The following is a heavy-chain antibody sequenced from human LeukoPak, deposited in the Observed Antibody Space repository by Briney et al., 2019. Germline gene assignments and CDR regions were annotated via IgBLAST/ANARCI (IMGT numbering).Heavy chain of an antibody. CDR1: GFAFSSYA. Sequence: QPGGSLRLSCAASGFAFSSYAMHWVRQAPGKGLEWVAVISYDESNKYDADSVRGRFTIFRDNSKNTLYLQMNNLRAEDTAVYYYARGPYTMDVWGQGTTVTVSS. V-gene: IGHV3-30-3*01. CDR2: ISYDESNK. CDR3: ARGPYTMDV. J-gene: IGHJ6*02.